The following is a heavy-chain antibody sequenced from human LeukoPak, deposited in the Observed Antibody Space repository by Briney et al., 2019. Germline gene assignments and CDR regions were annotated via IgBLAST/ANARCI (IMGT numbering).Heavy chain of an antibody. CDR3: ARASHDYGDYSHFDY. J-gene: IGHJ4*02. CDR1: GDSISSGDYY. V-gene: IGHV4-61*02. CDR2: ISSSGST. D-gene: IGHD4-17*01. Sequence: SQTLSLTCTVSGDSISSGDYYWSWIRQPAGKGLEWIGRISSSGSTNYNPSLKSRVTISVDKSKNQFSLKLSSVTAADTAVYYCARASHDYGDYSHFDYWGQGTLVTVSS.